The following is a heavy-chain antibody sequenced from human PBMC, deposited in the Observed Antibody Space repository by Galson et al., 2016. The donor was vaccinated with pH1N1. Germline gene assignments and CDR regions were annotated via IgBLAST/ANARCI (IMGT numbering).Heavy chain of an antibody. V-gene: IGHV2-5*02. CDR2: IYWDDDK. J-gene: IGHJ4*02. CDR3: AHSSQDCTGGVCYWGFDY. Sequence: PALVKPTQTLTLTCTFSGFSLSTSGVGVGWIRQPPGKALEWLALIYWDDDKRYSPSLKSRLTITKDTSKNQAVLTMTNMDPVATATYCCAHSSQDCTGGVCYWGFDYWGQGTLVTVSS. D-gene: IGHD2-8*02. CDR1: GFSLSTSGVG.